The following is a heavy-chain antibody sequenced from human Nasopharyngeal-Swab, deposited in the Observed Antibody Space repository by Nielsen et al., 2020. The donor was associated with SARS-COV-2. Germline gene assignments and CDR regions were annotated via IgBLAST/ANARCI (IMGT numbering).Heavy chain of an antibody. J-gene: IGHJ5*02. V-gene: IGHV3-74*01. CDR1: GFTFSRYW. Sequence: GESLKISCAASGFTFSRYWMHWVGQVPGKGLVWVSRIDTDGSTTDHADSVKGRFTISRDNAKNTLYLQMNNLRAEDTALYYCARDVAGADSAWGQGTLVTVSS. CDR3: ARDVAGADSA. CDR2: IDTDGSTT. D-gene: IGHD2-21*01.